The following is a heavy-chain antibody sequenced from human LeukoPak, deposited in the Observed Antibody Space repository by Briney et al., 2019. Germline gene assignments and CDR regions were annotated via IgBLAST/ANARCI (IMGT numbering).Heavy chain of an antibody. V-gene: IGHV4-39*01. CDR3: ARHSWYYGSGRGVFDP. CDR2: IDYSGST. D-gene: IGHD3-10*01. CDR1: RGSISSSTYY. J-gene: IGHJ5*02. Sequence: PSETLSLTCTVSRGSISSSTYYWGWIRQPPGKGLEWIGNIDYSGSTYYNPSLKSRVTISVDTSKNQFSLKLSSVTAADTAVYYCARHSWYYGSGRGVFDPWGQGTLVTVSS.